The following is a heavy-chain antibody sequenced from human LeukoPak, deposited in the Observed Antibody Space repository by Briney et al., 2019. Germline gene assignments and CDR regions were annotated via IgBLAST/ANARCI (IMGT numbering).Heavy chain of an antibody. Sequence: GGSLRLSCAASGFTFSSYWMHWVRQAPGKGLVWVSHINSDGSTISYADSVKGRFTISRDNDKGTLDLQMNSLRVEDTAVYYCARAGYTTTWASHWFDPWGQGALVTVSS. CDR3: ARAGYTTTWASHWFDP. CDR1: GFTFSSYW. D-gene: IGHD3-16*02. J-gene: IGHJ5*02. CDR2: INSDGSTI. V-gene: IGHV3-74*01.